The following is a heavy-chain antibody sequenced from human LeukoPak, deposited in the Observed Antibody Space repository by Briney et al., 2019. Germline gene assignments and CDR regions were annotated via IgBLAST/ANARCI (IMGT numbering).Heavy chain of an antibody. CDR3: AKEPNYDSLTGRRKTYFGVCI. CDR1: GFTFSSYS. Sequence: QPGGSLRLSCAASGFTFSSYSMTWVRQAPGKGLEWVSSISNSSSYIYYADSVKGRFTISRDSSKNTMYLQMNSLRAEDTAVEYCAKEPNYDSLTGRRKTYFGVCIWGQRTMVTVST. V-gene: IGHV3-21*01. D-gene: IGHD3-9*01. CDR2: ISNSSSYI. J-gene: IGHJ3*02.